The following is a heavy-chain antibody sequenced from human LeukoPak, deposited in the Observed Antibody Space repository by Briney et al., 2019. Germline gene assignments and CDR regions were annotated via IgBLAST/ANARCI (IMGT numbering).Heavy chain of an antibody. V-gene: IGHV4-59*08. D-gene: IGHD1-26*01. J-gene: IGHJ4*02. CDR3: ARLEGGSYMFDY. CDR1: GGSISSYY. Sequence: SETLSLTCTVSGGSISSYYWSWIRQPPGKGLEWIGYIYYSGGTNYNPSLKSRVTISVDTSKNQFSLKLSSVTAADTAVYYCARLEGGSYMFDYWGQGTLATVSS. CDR2: IYYSGGT.